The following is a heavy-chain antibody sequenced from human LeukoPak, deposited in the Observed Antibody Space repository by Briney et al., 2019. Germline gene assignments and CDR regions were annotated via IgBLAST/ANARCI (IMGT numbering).Heavy chain of an antibody. CDR1: GGAIISYY. D-gene: IGHD3-22*01. J-gene: IGHJ6*03. Sequence: PSETLSLTCSVSGGAIISYYWSWIRQPAGKGPGWIGRIYPTGNTDYNPSLKTRVTMSTYLSKKQFSLRLRSVTAADTAVYYCARLKFYDSTGYSPGYYMDVWGKGTAVTVSS. CDR2: IYPTGNT. V-gene: IGHV4-4*07. CDR3: ARLKFYDSTGYSPGYYMDV.